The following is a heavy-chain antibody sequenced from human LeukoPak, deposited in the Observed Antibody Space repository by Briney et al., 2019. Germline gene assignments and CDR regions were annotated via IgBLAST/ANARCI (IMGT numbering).Heavy chain of an antibody. V-gene: IGHV4-34*01. CDR2: INHSGST. CDR3: ARATTRRADGDCYSH. Sequence: SETLSLTCAVYGGSFSGYYWSWIRQPPGKGLEWIGEINHSGSTNYNPSLKSRVTISVDTSKNQFSLKLSSVTAADTAVYYCARATTRRADGDCYSHWGQGTLVTVSS. CDR1: GGSFSGYY. D-gene: IGHD2-21*02. J-gene: IGHJ4*02.